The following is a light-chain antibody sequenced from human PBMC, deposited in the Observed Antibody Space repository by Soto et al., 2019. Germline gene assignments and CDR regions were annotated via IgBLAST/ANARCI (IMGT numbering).Light chain of an antibody. CDR3: QQYDNWPWT. V-gene: IGKV3-15*01. CDR1: QSISDT. Sequence: EIVMTQSLATLSVSTRGRATLSCRASQSISDTLAWYQQKPGQAPRLLIHGASTRAPGFPARFSGSGSGTDFTLTISSLQSEDFAVYYCQQYDNWPWTFGQGTKVDI. CDR2: GAS. J-gene: IGKJ1*01.